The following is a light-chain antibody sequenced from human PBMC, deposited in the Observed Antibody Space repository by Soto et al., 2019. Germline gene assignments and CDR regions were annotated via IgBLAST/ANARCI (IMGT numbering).Light chain of an antibody. CDR2: AAS. CDR3: HQSYSTPT. CDR1: QTISSY. Sequence: DIQMTQSPSSLSASVGDRVTITCRASQTISSYLNWNQQKPGKAPKLLIYAASSLQSGVPSRFSGSGSGTDFTLTISSLQPEDFATYYCHQSYSTPTFGQGTRLEIK. J-gene: IGKJ5*01. V-gene: IGKV1-39*01.